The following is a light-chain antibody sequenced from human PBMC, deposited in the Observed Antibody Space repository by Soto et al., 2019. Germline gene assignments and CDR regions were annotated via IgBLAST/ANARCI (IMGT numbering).Light chain of an antibody. CDR2: GAS. V-gene: IGKV3-15*01. Sequence: EIVMTQSPATLSVSPGERATLSCRASQSVSSNLAWYQQKPGQAPRLLIYGASTRATGIPARFSGSGSGTGFTLTISSLHSEDFAVYYCQQYSNWPRTFGQGTKLEIK. CDR3: QQYSNWPRT. J-gene: IGKJ2*01. CDR1: QSVSSN.